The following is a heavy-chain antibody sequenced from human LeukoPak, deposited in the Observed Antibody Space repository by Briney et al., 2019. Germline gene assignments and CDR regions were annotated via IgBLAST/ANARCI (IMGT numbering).Heavy chain of an antibody. Sequence: GSSVNVSCKASGGTFSSYAISWVRQAPGQGLEWMGGIIPIFGTANYAQKFQGRVTITADESTSTAYMELSSLRSADTAVYYCARAVALREWEVLGYWGQGTLVTVSS. CDR3: ARAVALREWEVLGY. J-gene: IGHJ4*02. CDR1: GGTFSSYA. CDR2: IIPIFGTA. V-gene: IGHV1-69*01. D-gene: IGHD1-26*01.